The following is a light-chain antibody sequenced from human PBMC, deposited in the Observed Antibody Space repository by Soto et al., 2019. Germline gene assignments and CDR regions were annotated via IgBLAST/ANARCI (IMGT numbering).Light chain of an antibody. V-gene: IGKV3-11*01. CDR1: QSISYN. CDR3: QQRGDWPLYT. CDR2: DAS. Sequence: EIVLTHSPATLSLSPVERATLSCRASQSISYNLAWYQQKPGQAPRLLMYDASNRATGVPARFSGSGSGTDFTLSISSLEPEDFAVYYCQQRGDWPLYTFGQGSRLEIK. J-gene: IGKJ2*01.